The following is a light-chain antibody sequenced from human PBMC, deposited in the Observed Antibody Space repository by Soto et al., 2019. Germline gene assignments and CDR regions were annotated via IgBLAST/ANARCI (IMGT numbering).Light chain of an antibody. CDR3: QQLSSYTLT. J-gene: IGKJ4*01. V-gene: IGKV4-1*01. CDR2: WAS. Sequence: DIVMTHYPHSLAVSLGERATIHCKSSQSVLSSSDNRNYLAWYQKKAGQSPKLLIYWASSRESGVPDRFSGAGSGTDFNLNISRLQAEDGAVYECQQLSSYTLTFRGGTQVEIK. CDR1: QSVLSSSDNRNY.